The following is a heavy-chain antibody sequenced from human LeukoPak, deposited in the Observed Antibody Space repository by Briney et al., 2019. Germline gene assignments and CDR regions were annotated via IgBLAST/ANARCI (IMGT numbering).Heavy chain of an antibody. CDR2: IIPILGIA. J-gene: IGHJ4*02. CDR1: GGTFSSYA. D-gene: IGHD3-10*01. CDR3: ARNRDYYGSGSYAGFDY. V-gene: IGHV1-69*04. Sequence: SVKVSCKASGGTFSSYAISWVRQAPGQGLEWMGRIIPILGIANYAQKFQGRVTITADKSTSTAYMELSSLRSEDTAVYYCARNRDYYGSGSYAGFDYWGQGTLVTVSS.